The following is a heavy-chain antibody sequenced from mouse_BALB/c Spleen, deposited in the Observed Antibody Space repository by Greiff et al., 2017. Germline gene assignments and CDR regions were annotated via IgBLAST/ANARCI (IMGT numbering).Heavy chain of an antibody. V-gene: IGHV5-15*02. CDR3: ARAAGMDY. CDR2: ISNLAYSI. Sequence: EVQGVESGGGLVQPGGSRNLSCAASGFTFSDYGMPWVRQAPGKGPEWVAFISNLAYSIYYSDTVTGRFIISRENTKNTLYLEMSSLRSEDTAMYYCARAAGMDYWGQGTSVTVSS. J-gene: IGHJ4*01. CDR1: GFTFSDYG.